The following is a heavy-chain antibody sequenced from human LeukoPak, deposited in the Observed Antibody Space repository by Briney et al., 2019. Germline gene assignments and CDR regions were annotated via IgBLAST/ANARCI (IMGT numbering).Heavy chain of an antibody. CDR1: GYTFTSYY. CDR2: INPRGGST. J-gene: IGHJ4*02. CDR3: ARAQRTPQSPRGPFDY. D-gene: IGHD1-26*01. V-gene: IGHV1-46*01. Sequence: ASVKVSCKASGYTFTSYYMHWVRQAPGQGLEWMGIINPRGGSTSYAQKFQGRVTMTRDTSTSTVYMELSSLRSEDTAVYYCARAQRTPQSPRGPFDYWGQGTLVTVSS.